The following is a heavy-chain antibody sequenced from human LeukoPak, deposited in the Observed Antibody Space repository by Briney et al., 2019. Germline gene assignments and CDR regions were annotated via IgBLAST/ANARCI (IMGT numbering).Heavy chain of an antibody. CDR1: GFSFSTYS. J-gene: IGHJ4*02. V-gene: IGHV3-48*01. CDR2: ITSTSGTI. Sequence: GGSLRLSCAASGFSFSTYSMNWVRQAPGKGLEWVSYITSTSGTIYYADSVKGRFTISRDNAKKSLFLQMNGLRAEDTAVYYCASPLSGSPFYWGQGTLVTVSS. D-gene: IGHD3-10*01. CDR3: ASPLSGSPFY.